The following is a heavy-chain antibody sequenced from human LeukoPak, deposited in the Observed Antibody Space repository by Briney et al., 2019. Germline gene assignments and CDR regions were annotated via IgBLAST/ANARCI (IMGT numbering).Heavy chain of an antibody. Sequence: SVKVSCKAPGGTFSSYAISWVRDAPGQGLECVRGAIPIFGTANYAQKFQGRVTMTTDESTSTAYMELSSLRSEDTAVYYCARGFATIFGVVSYFDYWGQGTLVTVSS. CDR1: GGTFSSYA. V-gene: IGHV1-69*05. D-gene: IGHD3-3*01. J-gene: IGHJ4*02. CDR3: ARGFATIFGVVSYFDY. CDR2: AIPIFGTA.